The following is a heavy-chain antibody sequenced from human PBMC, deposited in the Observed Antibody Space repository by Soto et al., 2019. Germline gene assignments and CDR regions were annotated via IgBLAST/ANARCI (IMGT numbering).Heavy chain of an antibody. V-gene: IGHV3-33*01. D-gene: IGHD3-3*01. CDR3: ARDPADRYDFWSGYYTTRHYYYGMDV. CDR2: IWYDGSNK. J-gene: IGHJ6*02. CDR1: GFTFSSYG. Sequence: QVQLVESGGGVVQPGRSLRLSCAASGFTFSSYGMHWVRQAPGKGLEWVAVIWYDGSNKYYADSVKGRFTISRDNSKNTWYLQRNSLRAEDRAVYYCARDPADRYDFWSGYYTTRHYYYGMDVWGQGTTVTVSS.